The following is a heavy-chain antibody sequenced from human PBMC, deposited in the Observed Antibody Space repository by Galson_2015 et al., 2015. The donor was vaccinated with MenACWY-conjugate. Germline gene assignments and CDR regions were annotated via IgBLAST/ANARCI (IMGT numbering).Heavy chain of an antibody. CDR2: ISSDGSNK. V-gene: IGHV3-30*18. D-gene: IGHD2-15*01. J-gene: IGHJ6*02. CDR3: AKERRDQHQRRSGGIRYFSYGMHV. CDR1: GFTFSSYG. Sequence: SLRLSCAASGFTFSSYGIHWVRQAPGKGLEWVAVISSDGSNKYYEDSVKGRFTMSRDNFKNTVDLQMNSLRTEDTAIYYCAKERRDQHQRRSGGIRYFSYGMHVWGQGTTVIVSS.